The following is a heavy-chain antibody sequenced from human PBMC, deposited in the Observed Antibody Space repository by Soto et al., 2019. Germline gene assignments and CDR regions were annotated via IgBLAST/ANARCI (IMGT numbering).Heavy chain of an antibody. J-gene: IGHJ5*02. D-gene: IGHD3-10*01. Sequence: QVQLQQWGAGLLKPSETLSLTCAVYGGSFSGYYWSWIRQPPGKGLEWIGEINHSGSTNYNPSLKSRVTISVDTSKNQFSLKLSSVTAADTAVYYCARVTYYYGSGSYLPWGQGTLVTVSS. V-gene: IGHV4-34*01. CDR1: GGSFSGYY. CDR3: ARVTYYYGSGSYLP. CDR2: INHSGST.